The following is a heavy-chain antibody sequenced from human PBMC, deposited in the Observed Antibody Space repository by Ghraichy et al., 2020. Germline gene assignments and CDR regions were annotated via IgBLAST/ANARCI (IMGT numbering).Heavy chain of an antibody. V-gene: IGHV3-30*18. J-gene: IGHJ4*02. CDR2: ISYDGSNK. D-gene: IGHD1-26*01. CDR1: GFTFSSYG. CDR3: AKEEDIVGATSYLDY. Sequence: GSLRLSCAASGFTFSSYGMHWVRQAPGKGLEWVAVISYDGSNKYYADSVKGRFTISRDNSKNTLYLQMNSLRAEDTAVYYCAKEEDIVGATSYLDYWGQGTLVTVSS.